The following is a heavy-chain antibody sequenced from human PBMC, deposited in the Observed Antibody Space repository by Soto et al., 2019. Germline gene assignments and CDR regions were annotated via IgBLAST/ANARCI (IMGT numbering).Heavy chain of an antibody. Sequence: QIILKESGPTLVKPTQTLTLTCNFSGFSLSTTSVGVGWIRQPPGKALEWLALIYWDSDKRYSPSQKRRLTTTKDTSTNQVVLIMTHTDPVATGXXXXXXXXXXXXXXFXVWGQGAMVIVSS. CDR2: IYWDSDK. J-gene: IGHJ3*01. V-gene: IGHV2-5*02. CDR3: XXXXXXXXXXFXV. CDR1: GFSLSTTSVG.